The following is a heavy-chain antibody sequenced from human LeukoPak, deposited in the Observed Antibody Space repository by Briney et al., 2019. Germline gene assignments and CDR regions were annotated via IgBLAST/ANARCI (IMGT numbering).Heavy chain of an antibody. CDR2: ISNNGRNK. D-gene: IGHD3-22*01. V-gene: IGHV3-30*04. Sequence: GGSLRLSCAASGFTFSTYAIHWVRQAPGKGLEWVAFISNNGRNKDYADSVKGRFTISRDNSKNTLYLQVNSLRPDDTAVYYRTRDLTGHYSIDYWGQGTLVTVSS. CDR1: GFTFSTYA. J-gene: IGHJ4*02. CDR3: TRDLTGHYSIDY.